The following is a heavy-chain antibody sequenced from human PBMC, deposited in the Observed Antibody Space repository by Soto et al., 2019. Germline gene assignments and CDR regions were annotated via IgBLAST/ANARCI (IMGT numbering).Heavy chain of an antibody. CDR3: AGVSSYDSSGYWPHYFDY. J-gene: IGHJ4*02. V-gene: IGHV1-18*01. D-gene: IGHD3-22*01. CDR1: GYTFTSYD. CDR2: ISPYSGNT. Sequence: ASVKVSCKASGYTFTSYDITWVRQAPGQGLEWMGRISPYSGNTNFAQRLQGRVTMTTDTSTSTAYMELRSLRSDDTALYYCAGVSSYDSSGYWPHYFDYWGQGTLVTVSS.